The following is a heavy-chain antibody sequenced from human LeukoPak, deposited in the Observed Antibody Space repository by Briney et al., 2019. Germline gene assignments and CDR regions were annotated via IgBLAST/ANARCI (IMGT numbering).Heavy chain of an antibody. CDR1: GFTFSSYA. D-gene: IGHD3-22*01. CDR3: AKFRDSSGYFNFDY. Sequence: GGSLRLFCAASGFTFSSYAMSWVRQAPGKGREGVSAISGSGGSTYYADSVKGRLTISRDNSKNTLYLQMNSLRAEDTAVYYCAKFRDSSGYFNFDYWGQGTLVTVSS. J-gene: IGHJ4*02. CDR2: ISGSGGST. V-gene: IGHV3-23*01.